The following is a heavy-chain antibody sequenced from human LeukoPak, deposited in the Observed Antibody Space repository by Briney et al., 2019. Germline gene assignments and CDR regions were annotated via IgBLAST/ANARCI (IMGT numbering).Heavy chain of an antibody. D-gene: IGHD3-3*01. Sequence: SETLSLTCIVSGGSISSSSYYWGWIRQPPGKWLEWIGSIYYSGSTYYNPSLKSRVTISVDTSKNQFSLKLSSVTAADTAVYYCAREERITIFGVVIKHYYYYYMDVWGKGTTVTVSS. CDR2: IYYSGST. CDR3: AREERITIFGVVIKHYYYYYMDV. CDR1: GGSISSSSYY. J-gene: IGHJ6*03. V-gene: IGHV4-39*07.